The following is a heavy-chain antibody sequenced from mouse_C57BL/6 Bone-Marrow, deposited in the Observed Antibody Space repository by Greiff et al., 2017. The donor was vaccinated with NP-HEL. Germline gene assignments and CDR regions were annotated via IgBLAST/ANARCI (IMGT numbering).Heavy chain of an antibody. J-gene: IGHJ3*01. D-gene: IGHD2-3*01. CDR1: GFTFSDYY. CDR3: ARDDGYYPVAY. V-gene: IGHV5-16*01. Sequence: EVQLVESEGGLVQPGSSMKLSCTASGFTFSDYYMAWVRQVPEKGLEWVANINYDGSSTYYLDSLKSRFIISRDNAKNILYLQMSSLKSEDTATYYCARDDGYYPVAYWGQGTLVTVSA. CDR2: INYDGSST.